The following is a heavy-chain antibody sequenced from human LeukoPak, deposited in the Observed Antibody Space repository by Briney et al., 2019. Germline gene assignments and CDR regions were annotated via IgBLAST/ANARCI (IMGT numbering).Heavy chain of an antibody. CDR2: INPSGGST. D-gene: IGHD6-19*01. V-gene: IGHV1-46*01. CDR1: GYTFTSYY. J-gene: IGHJ4*02. CDR3: ARDPYSSGWLLEISFDY. Sequence: ASVKVSCKASGYTFTSYYMHWVRQAPGQGPEWMGIINPSGGSTSYAQKFQGRVTMTRDTSTSTVYMELSSLRSEDTAVYYCARDPYSSGWLLEISFDYWGQGTLVTVSS.